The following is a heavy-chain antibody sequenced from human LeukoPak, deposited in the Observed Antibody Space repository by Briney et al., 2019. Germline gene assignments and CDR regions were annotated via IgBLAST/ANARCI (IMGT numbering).Heavy chain of an antibody. J-gene: IGHJ4*02. Sequence: PGGSLSLSCATSGFTFSSYGMHWVRQAPGKGLEWLAFIRYDGINKYYAESVKGRFTISRDNSKNTLYLQMNSMRAEDTAVYYCAKDSLTGTGPYYFDCWGQGTLVTVSS. V-gene: IGHV3-30*02. CDR1: GFTFSSYG. CDR3: AKDSLTGTGPYYFDC. CDR2: IRYDGINK. D-gene: IGHD3-9*01.